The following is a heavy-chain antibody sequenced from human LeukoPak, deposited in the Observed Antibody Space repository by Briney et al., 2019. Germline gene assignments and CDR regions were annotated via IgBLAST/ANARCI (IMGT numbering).Heavy chain of an antibody. J-gene: IGHJ5*02. D-gene: IGHD2-15*01. Sequence: SETLSLTCTTSGGSISSYYWSWIRQPAGKGLEWIGRINTAGSTNYNPSLKSRVTISVDTPKNQFSLKLSSVTAADTAVYYCARRIDCSGGSCYSSNWFDPWGQGTLVTVSS. V-gene: IGHV4-4*07. CDR1: GGSISSYY. CDR2: INTAGST. CDR3: ARRIDCSGGSCYSSNWFDP.